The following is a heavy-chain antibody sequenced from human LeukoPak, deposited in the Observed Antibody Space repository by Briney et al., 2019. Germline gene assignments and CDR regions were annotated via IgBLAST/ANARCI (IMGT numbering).Heavy chain of an antibody. D-gene: IGHD3-3*01. CDR2: INHSGST. CDR3: ARFSPLRFLESGI. CDR1: GGSFSGYY. Sequence: NSSETLSLTCAVYGGSFSGYYWSWIRQPPGKGLEWIGEINHSGSTNYNPSLKSRVTISVDTSKNQFSLKLSSVTAADTAVYYCARFSPLRFLESGIWGQGTLVTVSS. J-gene: IGHJ4*02. V-gene: IGHV4-34*01.